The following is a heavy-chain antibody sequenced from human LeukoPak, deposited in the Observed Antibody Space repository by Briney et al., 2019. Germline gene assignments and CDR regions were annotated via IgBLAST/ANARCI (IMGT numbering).Heavy chain of an antibody. V-gene: IGHV1-18*01. CDR1: GYTFTSYG. D-gene: IGHD1-14*01. J-gene: IGHJ3*02. CDR2: ISAYNGNT. CDR3: ARRARSTLTLNDAFDI. Sequence: ASVKVSCKASGYTFTSYGISWVRQAPGQGLEWMGWISAYNGNTNYAQKLQGRVTMTTDTSTSTAYMELRSLRSDDTAVYYCARRARSTLTLNDAFDIWGQGTMVTVSS.